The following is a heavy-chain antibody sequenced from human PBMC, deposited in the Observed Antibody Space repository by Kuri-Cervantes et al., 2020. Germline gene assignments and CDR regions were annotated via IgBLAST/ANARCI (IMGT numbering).Heavy chain of an antibody. J-gene: IGHJ6*02. D-gene: IGHD6-13*01. CDR1: GGSVSSSNYY. CDR2: VYYSGST. V-gene: IGHV4-61*01. CDR3: ARDRGRISAYFYGMDV. Sequence: SETLSLTCTVSGGSVSSSNYYWSWIRQPPGKGLEWIGYVYYSGSTNHNPSLKSRVTISLATSKNQFSLKLNSMTAADTAVYYCARDRGRISAYFYGMDVWGQGTTVTVSS.